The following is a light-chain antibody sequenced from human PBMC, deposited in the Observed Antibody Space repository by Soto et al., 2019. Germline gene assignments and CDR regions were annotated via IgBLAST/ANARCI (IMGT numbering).Light chain of an antibody. CDR3: SSYRTGNTGQIV. CDR2: DVS. CDR1: SSDVGGYNY. V-gene: IGLV2-14*03. J-gene: IGLJ1*01. Sequence: QSALTQPASVSGSPGQSITISCTGTSSDVGGYNYVSWYQHHPGKAPKLMIYDVSNRHSGVSNRFSGSKSGNTASLSISGLQPQDEADYYCSSYRTGNTGQIVCGTGTKLTVL.